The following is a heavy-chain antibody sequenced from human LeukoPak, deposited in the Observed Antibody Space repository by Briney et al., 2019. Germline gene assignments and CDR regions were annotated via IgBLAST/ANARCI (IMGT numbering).Heavy chain of an antibody. CDR1: GGSLSGYY. CDR3: ARGPYSGSRPLDY. CDR2: INHSGST. J-gene: IGHJ4*02. D-gene: IGHD1-26*01. Sequence: PSETLSLTCAVYGGSLSGYYWSWIRQPPGKGLEWIGEINHSGSTNYNPSLKSRVTISVDTSKNQFSLKLSSVTAADTAVYYCARGPYSGSRPLDYWGQGTLVTVSS. V-gene: IGHV4-34*01.